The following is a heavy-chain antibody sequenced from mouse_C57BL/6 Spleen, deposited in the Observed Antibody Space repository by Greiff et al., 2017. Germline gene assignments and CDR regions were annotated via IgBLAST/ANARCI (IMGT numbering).Heavy chain of an antibody. CDR3: ARMLTFYAMDY. D-gene: IGHD4-1*01. CDR2: IWWNDDT. CDR1: GFSLSTFGMG. J-gene: IGHJ4*01. Sequence: QVTLKVSGPGILQPSQTLSLTCSFSGFSLSTFGMGVGWIRQPSGKGLEWLAHIWWNDDTYYNPALKSRLTISKYTSKNQVFRKIANVDTAATATYYCARMLTFYAMDYWGQGTSVTVSS. V-gene: IGHV8-8*01.